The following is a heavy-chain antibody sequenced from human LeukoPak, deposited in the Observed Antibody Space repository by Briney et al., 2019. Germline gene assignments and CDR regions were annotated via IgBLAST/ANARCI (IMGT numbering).Heavy chain of an antibody. Sequence: PSETLSLTCTVSGGSISSGSYYWSWIRQPAGKGLEWIGCIYTSGSTNYNPSLKSRVTISVDTSKNQFSLKLSSVTAADTAVYYCARVGSEAGNYYYYGMDVWGQGTTVTVSS. CDR1: GGSISSGSYY. J-gene: IGHJ6*02. CDR2: IYTSGST. V-gene: IGHV4-61*02. D-gene: IGHD3-10*01. CDR3: ARVGSEAGNYYYYGMDV.